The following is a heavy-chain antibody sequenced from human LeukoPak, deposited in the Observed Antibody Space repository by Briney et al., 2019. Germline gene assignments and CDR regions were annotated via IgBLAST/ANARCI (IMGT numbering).Heavy chain of an antibody. CDR2: IYYSGSS. CDR3: ARNRDGYNSFDY. V-gene: IGHV4-31*03. D-gene: IGHD5-24*01. J-gene: IGHJ4*02. Sequence: SETLSLTCTVSGGSISSSSYYWGWIRQPPGKGLEWIGYIYYSGSSYYNPSLRSRVTISVDTSKNHFSLKLSSVTAADTAVYYCARNRDGYNSFDYWAREPWSPSPQ. CDR1: GGSISSSSYY.